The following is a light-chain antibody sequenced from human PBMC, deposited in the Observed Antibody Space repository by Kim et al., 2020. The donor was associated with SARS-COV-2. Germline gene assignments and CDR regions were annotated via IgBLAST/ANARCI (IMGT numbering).Light chain of an antibody. CDR2: GAS. CDR3: QQYNNWPPLT. Sequence: SPGERATLSCRASQSFSSNLAWYQQKPGQAPRLLIYGASTRATGIPARFSGSGSGTEFTLTISSLQSEDFAVYYCQQYNNWPPLTFGQGTKVDIK. CDR1: QSFSSN. V-gene: IGKV3-15*01. J-gene: IGKJ1*01.